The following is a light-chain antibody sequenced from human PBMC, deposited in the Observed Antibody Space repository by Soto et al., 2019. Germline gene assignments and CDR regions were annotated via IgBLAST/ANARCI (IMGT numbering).Light chain of an antibody. CDR1: QSVSSY. CDR2: DAS. CDR3: QHRSNWPLIT. V-gene: IGKV3-11*01. Sequence: EIVLTQSPATLSLSPGERATLSCRASQSVSSYLAWYQQKPGQAPRLLIYDASNRATGISARFSGSGSGTDFTLTISPLEPEDFAVYYCQHRSNWPLITVGQGTRLEIK. J-gene: IGKJ5*01.